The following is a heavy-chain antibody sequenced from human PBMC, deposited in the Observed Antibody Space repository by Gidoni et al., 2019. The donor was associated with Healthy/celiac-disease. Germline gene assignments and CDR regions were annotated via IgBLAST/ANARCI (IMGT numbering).Heavy chain of an antibody. J-gene: IGHJ6*02. CDR1: CFTVSRNY. V-gene: IGHV3-66*01. Sequence: EVQLVESAGGLGQPGGSMRLSCAASCFTVSRNYMRWVRQATGKGLEWCSFIYSGGITYDADSVKGRFTISRDNSKNTLYLQMNSLRAEDTAVYYCARDRLGYCSGGSCYYDYYYYGMDVWGQGTTVTVSS. D-gene: IGHD2-15*01. CDR3: ARDRLGYCSGGSCYYDYYYYGMDV. CDR2: IYSGGIT.